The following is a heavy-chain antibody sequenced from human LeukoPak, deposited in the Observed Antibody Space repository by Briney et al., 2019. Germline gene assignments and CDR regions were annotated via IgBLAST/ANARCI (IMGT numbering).Heavy chain of an antibody. CDR3: ARGRGRARIDIYDSSGYYYRYFDY. CDR1: GGSFSGYY. D-gene: IGHD3-22*01. Sequence: SETLSLTCAVYGGSFSGYYWSLIRQPPGKGLEWIGESNHSGSTNYNPSLKSRVTISVDTSKNQFSLKLSSVTAADTAVYYCARGRGRARIDIYDSSGYYYRYFDYWGQGTLVTVSS. V-gene: IGHV4-34*01. CDR2: SNHSGST. J-gene: IGHJ4*02.